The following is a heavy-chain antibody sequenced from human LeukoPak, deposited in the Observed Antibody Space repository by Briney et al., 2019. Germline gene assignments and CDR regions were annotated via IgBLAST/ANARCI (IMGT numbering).Heavy chain of an antibody. Sequence: GGSLRLSCAASGFTFSSYSMNWVRQAPGKGLEWVSSISSSTSYIYYADSVKGRFTISRDNAKNSLCLQMNSLRAEDTAVYYCATAYSESSDYWGQGTLVTVSS. D-gene: IGHD1-26*01. CDR3: ATAYSESSDY. J-gene: IGHJ4*02. V-gene: IGHV3-21*01. CDR2: ISSSTSYI. CDR1: GFTFSSYS.